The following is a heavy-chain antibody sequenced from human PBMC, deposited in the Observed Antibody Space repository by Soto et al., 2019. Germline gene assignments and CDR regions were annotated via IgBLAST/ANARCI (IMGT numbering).Heavy chain of an antibody. CDR1: GGSISSSSYY. D-gene: IGHD3-22*01. J-gene: IGHJ6*02. CDR3: ARLLLDYYDSSRYSPHGMDV. CDR2: IYYSAST. Sequence: QLQLQESGPGLVKPSETLSLTCTVSGGSISSSSYYWGWIRQPPGKGLEWIGSIYYSASTYYNPSLKSRVTISVDTSKQQFSRKLSSVTAPDPDVYYCARLLLDYYDSSRYSPHGMDVWGQGTTVTVSS. V-gene: IGHV4-39*01.